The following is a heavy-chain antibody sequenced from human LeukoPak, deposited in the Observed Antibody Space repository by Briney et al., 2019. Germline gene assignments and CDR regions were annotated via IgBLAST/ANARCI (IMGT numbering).Heavy chain of an antibody. CDR1: GFTFSSYG. D-gene: IGHD3-16*01. Sequence: QAGGSLRLSCEASGFTFSSYGMHWVRQAPGKGLEWVAIISYDGDSRYYVDSVRGRFSISRDNSKNTVDLQMDGLRAEDTAVYYCARDVNAAKNGLHYGADCWGQGSLVTVSS. CDR2: ISYDGDSR. J-gene: IGHJ4*02. CDR3: ARDVNAAKNGLHYGADC. V-gene: IGHV3-33*01.